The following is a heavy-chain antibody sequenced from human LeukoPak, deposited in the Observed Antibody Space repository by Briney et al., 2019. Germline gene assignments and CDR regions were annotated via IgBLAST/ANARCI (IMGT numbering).Heavy chain of an antibody. CDR2: FYSGDTT. Sequence: PGGSLRLSCAASGFTVSSTYMSWVRQAPGKGLEWVSVFYSGDTTYYANSVKGRFTISRDNSKNMLYLQMNSLRAEDTAVYYCARVLRFLEWLPIHAFDIWGQGTMVTVSS. CDR3: ARVLRFLEWLPIHAFDI. CDR1: GFTVSSTY. V-gene: IGHV3-66*01. D-gene: IGHD3-3*01. J-gene: IGHJ3*02.